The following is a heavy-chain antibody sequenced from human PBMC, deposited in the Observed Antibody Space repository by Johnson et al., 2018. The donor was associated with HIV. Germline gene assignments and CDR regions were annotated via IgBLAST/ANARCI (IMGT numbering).Heavy chain of an antibody. D-gene: IGHD1-14*01. CDR2: ISSNGGST. Sequence: MQLVESGGGVVQPGRSLRLSCAASGFTFSMYAMHWVRQAPGKGLEYVSAISSNGGSTYYADSVKGRFTISRDNSKNTLYLQMDSLRAEDMAVYYCPVDTEAFDIWGQGTMVTVSS. CDR1: GFTFSMYA. J-gene: IGHJ3*02. CDR3: PVDTEAFDI. V-gene: IGHV3-64*07.